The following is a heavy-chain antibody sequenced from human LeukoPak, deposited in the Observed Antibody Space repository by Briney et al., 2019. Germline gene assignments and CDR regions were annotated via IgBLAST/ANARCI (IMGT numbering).Heavy chain of an antibody. CDR2: ISSSSSYI. J-gene: IGHJ4*02. V-gene: IGHV3-21*01. D-gene: IGHD2-2*01. CDR1: GFTVSSNY. Sequence: GGSLRLSCAASGFTVSSNYMSWVRQAPGKGLEWVSSISSSSSYIYYADSVKGRFTISRDNAKNSLYLQMNSLRAEDTAVYYCAVVPAAEGYWGQGTLVTVSS. CDR3: AVVPAAEGY.